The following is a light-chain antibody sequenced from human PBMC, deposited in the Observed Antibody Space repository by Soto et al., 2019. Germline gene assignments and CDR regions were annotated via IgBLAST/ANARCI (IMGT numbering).Light chain of an antibody. CDR2: DVS. Sequence: QSALTQPPSVSGSPGQSVTISCTGTRSDVGDYDYVSWYLQHPGTAPKLLISDVSRRHSGVPDRFSGPKSGNTASLTISGLQVDDEGDYYCCSYAGTSTYVFGTGTKLTVL. CDR3: CSYAGTSTYV. J-gene: IGLJ1*01. V-gene: IGLV2-11*01. CDR1: RSDVGDYDY.